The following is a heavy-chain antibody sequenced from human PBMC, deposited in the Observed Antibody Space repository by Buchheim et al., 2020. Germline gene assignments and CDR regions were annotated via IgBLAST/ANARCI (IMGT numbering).Heavy chain of an antibody. CDR2: ISSRSSTI. CDR3: ARMYGSGSSYPFDY. J-gene: IGHJ4*02. CDR1: GFTFSIYN. V-gene: IGHV3-48*01. Sequence: EVQLVESGGGLIQPGGSLRLSCAASGFTFSIYNMNWVRQAPGKGLEWVSYISSRSSTIYYADSGKGRFTISRDNAKNSLYLQMNSLRAEDTAVYYCARMYGSGSSYPFDYWGQGTL. D-gene: IGHD3-10*01.